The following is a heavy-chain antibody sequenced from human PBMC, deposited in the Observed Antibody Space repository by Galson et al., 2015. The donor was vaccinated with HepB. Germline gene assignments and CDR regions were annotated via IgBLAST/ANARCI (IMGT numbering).Heavy chain of an antibody. CDR2: FDPEDGET. D-gene: IGHD3-10*01. CDR1: GYTLTELS. Sequence: SVKVSCKVSGYTLTELSMHWVRQAPGKGLEWMGGFDPEDGETIYAQKFQGRVTMTEDTSTDTAYMELSSLRSEDTAVYYCATTSPWFGGLLFDYWGQGTLVTVSS. CDR3: ATTSPWFGGLLFDY. J-gene: IGHJ4*02. V-gene: IGHV1-24*01.